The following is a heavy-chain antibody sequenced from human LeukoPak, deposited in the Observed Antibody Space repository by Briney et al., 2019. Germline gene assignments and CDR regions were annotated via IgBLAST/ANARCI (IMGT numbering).Heavy chain of an antibody. V-gene: IGHV3-11*01. Sequence: GGSLRLSCAASGFTFSDYYMSWIRQAPGKGLEWVSYISSSGSTIYYADSVKGRFTISRDNAKNSLYLQMNSLRAEDTAVYYCARDRGYFYCGGDCPAADAFDIWGQGTMVTVSS. CDR3: ARDRGYFYCGGDCPAADAFDI. D-gene: IGHD2-21*02. CDR1: GFTFSDYY. J-gene: IGHJ3*02. CDR2: ISSSGSTI.